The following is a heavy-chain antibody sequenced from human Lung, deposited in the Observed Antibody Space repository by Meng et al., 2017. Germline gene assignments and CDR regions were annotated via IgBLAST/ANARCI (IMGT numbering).Heavy chain of an antibody. V-gene: IGHV4-34*01. CDR3: ARGPTTMAHDFDY. CDR2: INHSGST. D-gene: IGHD4-11*01. CDR1: GGSFGDYY. J-gene: IGHJ4*02. Sequence: QLTQWGAGLLKPSEPLSLTCVVSGGSFGDYYWSWIRQPPGKGLEWIGEINHSGSTNYNPSLESRATISVDTSQNNLSLKLSSVTAADSAVYYCARGPTTMAHDFDYWGQGTLVTVSS.